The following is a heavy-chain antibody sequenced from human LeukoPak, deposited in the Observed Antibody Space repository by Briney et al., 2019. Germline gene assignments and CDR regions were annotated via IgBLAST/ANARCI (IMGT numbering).Heavy chain of an antibody. J-gene: IGHJ4*02. CDR1: GFTVSSNY. CDR3: ARAATPYYFDY. Sequence: GGSLRLSCAASGFTVSSNYMSWVRPAPGKGLEWVSVIYSSGNTYHADSVKGRFTISRDNSKNTLYLQMNSLRAEDTAVYYCARAATPYYFDYWGQGTLVTVAS. V-gene: IGHV3-53*01. CDR2: IYSSGNT.